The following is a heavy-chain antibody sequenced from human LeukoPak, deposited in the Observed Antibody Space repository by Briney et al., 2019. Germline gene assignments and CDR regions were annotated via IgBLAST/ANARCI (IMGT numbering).Heavy chain of an antibody. J-gene: IGHJ3*02. Sequence: HSGGSLRLSCAASGFTFSSYAMSWVRQAPGKGLEWVSAISGSGGSTYYADSAKGRFTISRDNSKNTLYLQMNSLRAEDTAVYYCAKDLYGDSRGAFDIWGQGTMVTVSS. V-gene: IGHV3-23*01. CDR3: AKDLYGDSRGAFDI. D-gene: IGHD4-17*01. CDR2: ISGSGGST. CDR1: GFTFSSYA.